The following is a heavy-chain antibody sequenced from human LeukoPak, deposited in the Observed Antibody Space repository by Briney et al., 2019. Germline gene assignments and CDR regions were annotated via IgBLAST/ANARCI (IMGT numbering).Heavy chain of an antibody. J-gene: IGHJ4*02. CDR1: GDTFITYA. Sequence: GASVNVSSTASGDTFITYAITWVRPAPGQGLEWMGWLSAYNGHTNYAEKFQGRVTMTTDTSTSTAYMELRSLESADTAVYYCARGVPEAGIQTFSYLSDHWGQGTLVTVSS. D-gene: IGHD3-10*01. CDR2: LSAYNGHT. CDR3: ARGVPEAGIQTFSYLSDH. V-gene: IGHV1-18*01.